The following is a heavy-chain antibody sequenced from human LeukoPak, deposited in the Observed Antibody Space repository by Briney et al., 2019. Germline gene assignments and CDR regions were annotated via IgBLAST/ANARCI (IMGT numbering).Heavy chain of an antibody. CDR2: TYYSGST. D-gene: IGHD6-6*01. J-gene: IGHJ5*02. Sequence: PSETLSLTCTVSGGSISSHYWSWIRQPPGKGLEWIGNTYYSGSTNYNPSLKSRVTISVDTSKNQISLNLTSVNAADTAIYYCARVLAARREDLNWFDPWGQGTLVTVSS. CDR3: ARVLAARREDLNWFDP. CDR1: GGSISSHY. V-gene: IGHV4-59*11.